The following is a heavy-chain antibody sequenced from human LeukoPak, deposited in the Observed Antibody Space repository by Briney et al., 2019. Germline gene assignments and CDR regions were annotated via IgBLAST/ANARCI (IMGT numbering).Heavy chain of an antibody. CDR3: ARDFLRSFDI. CDR1: GGSISSYY. Sequence: PSETLSLTCTVSGGSISSYYWSWIRQPPGKGLEWIGSIYYSGSTYYNPSLKSRVTISVDTSKNQFSLKLSSVTAADTAVYYCARDFLRSFDIWGQGTMVTVSS. V-gene: IGHV4-39*07. J-gene: IGHJ3*02. CDR2: IYYSGST. D-gene: IGHD3-16*01.